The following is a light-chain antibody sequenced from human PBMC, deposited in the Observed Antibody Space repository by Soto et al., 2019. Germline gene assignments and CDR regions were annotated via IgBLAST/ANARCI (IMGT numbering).Light chain of an antibody. CDR3: QQSYSTPLT. CDR1: QSISSY. Sequence: DIQMTQSPSSLSASVGDRVTITCRASQSISSYLNWYQQKPGKAPNLLIYDASSLQSGVPSRFSGSGSGTDFTLTISSLQPEDFATYYCQQSYSTPLTFGGGTKVDIK. J-gene: IGKJ4*01. V-gene: IGKV1-39*01. CDR2: DAS.